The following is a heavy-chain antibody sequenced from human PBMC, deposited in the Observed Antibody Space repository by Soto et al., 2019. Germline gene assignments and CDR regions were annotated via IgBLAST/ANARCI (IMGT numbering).Heavy chain of an antibody. CDR3: ARAISGYVT. J-gene: IGHJ4*02. V-gene: IGHV1-3*01. Sequence: QVQLVQSGAEMKKPGASVKLSCKASGITYNTYAIHWVRQAPGQGLEWMGWINAGNGDTRYSQNFQGRVTLTRDTSASTVYMDPDSLKFEDTGVYYCARAISGYVTWGQGTLVTVSS. CDR1: GITYNTYA. D-gene: IGHD5-12*01. CDR2: INAGNGDT.